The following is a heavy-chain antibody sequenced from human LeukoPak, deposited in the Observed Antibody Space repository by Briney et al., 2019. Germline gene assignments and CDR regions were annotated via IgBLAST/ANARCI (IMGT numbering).Heavy chain of an antibody. V-gene: IGHV4-34*01. J-gene: IGHJ4*02. D-gene: IGHD5-18*01. CDR2: INHSGST. Sequence: SSETLSLTCAVFSGSFSGYYWSWIRQPPGKGLEWIGEINHSGSTNYNPSLKSRVTISLDTSKNQFSLKLNSVTAADTAVYYCARGKWIQLWLLDYWGQGTLVTVSS. CDR1: SGSFSGYY. CDR3: ARGKWIQLWLLDY.